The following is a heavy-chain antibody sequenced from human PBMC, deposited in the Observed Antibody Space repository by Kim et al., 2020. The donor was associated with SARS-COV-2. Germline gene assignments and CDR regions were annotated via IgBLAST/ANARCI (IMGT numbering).Heavy chain of an antibody. V-gene: IGHV4-59*01. CDR2: GST. CDR3: ARDKESFDY. Sequence: GSTNYNPTLKSRVTISVDTSKNQFSRKLSSVTAADTAVYYCARDKESFDYWGQGTLVTVSS. J-gene: IGHJ4*02.